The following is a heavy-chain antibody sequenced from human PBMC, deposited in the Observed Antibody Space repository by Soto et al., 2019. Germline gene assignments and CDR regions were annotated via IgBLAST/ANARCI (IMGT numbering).Heavy chain of an antibody. CDR3: AKGARDCGGDCFSSHFDN. CDR1: RFTFIDYA. D-gene: IGHD2-21*02. Sequence: HPGGSLRLSCAASRFTFIDYAMSWVRQAPGKGLQWVSGITGNGIYTSYTDSVKGRFTISRDNSKNVLYLQMNSLKAEDTAVYFCAKGARDCGGDCFSSHFDNWGQGALVTVS. CDR2: ITGNGIYT. V-gene: IGHV3-23*01. J-gene: IGHJ4*02.